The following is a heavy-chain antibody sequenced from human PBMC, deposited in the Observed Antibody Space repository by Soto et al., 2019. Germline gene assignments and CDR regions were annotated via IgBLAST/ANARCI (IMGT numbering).Heavy chain of an antibody. V-gene: IGHV4-59*01. J-gene: IGHJ6*02. D-gene: IGHD5-12*01. Sequence: SETLSLTCTVSGGSISSYYWSWIRQPPGKGLEWIGYIYYSGSTNYNPSLKSRVTLAVSPSKYQCSLRLSSVTAADTAVYYCARGLRSGIIYYGMDVWGQGTTVTVSS. CDR1: GGSISSYY. CDR2: IYYSGST. CDR3: ARGLRSGIIYYGMDV.